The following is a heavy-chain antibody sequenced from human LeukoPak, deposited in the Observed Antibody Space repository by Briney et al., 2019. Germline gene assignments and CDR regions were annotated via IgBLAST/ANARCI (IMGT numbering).Heavy chain of an antibody. J-gene: IGHJ3*02. CDR2: ISGSGGST. Sequence: GGSLRLSCAASGFTFSSYAMSWVRQAPGKGLEWVSAISGSGGSTYYADSMKGRFTISRDNSKNTLYLQMNSLRAEDTAVYYCAKSTGGDQDAFDIWGQGTMVTVSS. V-gene: IGHV3-23*01. D-gene: IGHD5/OR15-5a*01. CDR1: GFTFSSYA. CDR3: AKSTGGDQDAFDI.